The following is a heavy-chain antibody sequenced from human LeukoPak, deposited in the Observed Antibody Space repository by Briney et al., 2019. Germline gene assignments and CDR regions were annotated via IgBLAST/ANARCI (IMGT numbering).Heavy chain of an antibody. CDR2: ISGSGGST. CDR3: AKSKEDCCGSFDP. CDR1: GFTFSSYG. Sequence: PGGSLRLSCAASGFTFSSYGMSWVRQAPGKGLEWVSAISGSGGSTYYVDSVKGRFTISRDNSKNTLYLQMNSLRAEDTAVYYCAKSKEDCCGSFDPWGQGTLVTVSS. J-gene: IGHJ5*02. D-gene: IGHD2-15*01. V-gene: IGHV3-23*01.